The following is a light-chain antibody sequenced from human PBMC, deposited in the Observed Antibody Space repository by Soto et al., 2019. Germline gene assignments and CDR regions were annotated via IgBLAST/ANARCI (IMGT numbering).Light chain of an antibody. V-gene: IGKV3-20*01. CDR3: QQYGISPIFT. Sequence: EIVLTQSPGTLSLSPGERATLSCRASQSVSSSYLAWYQQKPGQAPRLLIYGASSRATGIPDRFSGSGSGTDFTITISRLEPEDFAVYYCQQYGISPIFTFGPGNKVDIK. CDR1: QSVSSSY. CDR2: GAS. J-gene: IGKJ3*01.